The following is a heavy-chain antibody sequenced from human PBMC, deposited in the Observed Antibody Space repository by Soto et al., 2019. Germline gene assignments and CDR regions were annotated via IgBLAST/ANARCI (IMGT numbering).Heavy chain of an antibody. CDR2: ISAYNGNT. V-gene: IGHV1-18*01. D-gene: IGHD6-19*01. Sequence: QVQLVQSGAEVKKPGASVKVSCKASGYTFTSYGISWVRQAPGQGLEWMGWISAYNGNTNYAQKLQGRVTMTTDTSTSTGYMELRSLRSDDTAVYYCARAGYSSGWYVDDAFDIWGQGTMVTVSS. J-gene: IGHJ3*02. CDR3: ARAGYSSGWYVDDAFDI. CDR1: GYTFTSYG.